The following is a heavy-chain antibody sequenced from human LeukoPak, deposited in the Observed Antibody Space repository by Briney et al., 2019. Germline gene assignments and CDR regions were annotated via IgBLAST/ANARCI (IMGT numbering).Heavy chain of an antibody. Sequence: GASVKVSCKASGYTFTGYYMNWVRQAPGQGLEWMGWINPNSGGTNYAQKFQGRVTMTRDTSISTAYMELSRLRSDDTAVYYCARDISLVRVDIPNWGQGTLVTVSS. J-gene: IGHJ4*02. D-gene: IGHD1-14*01. CDR1: GYTFTGYY. CDR2: INPNSGGT. CDR3: ARDISLVRVDIPN. V-gene: IGHV1-2*02.